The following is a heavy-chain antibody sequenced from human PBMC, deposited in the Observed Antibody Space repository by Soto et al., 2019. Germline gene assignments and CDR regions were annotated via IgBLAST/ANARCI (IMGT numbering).Heavy chain of an antibody. CDR1: GFTFSSCS. CDR3: ARDLVGATDSVYYYYGMDV. CDR2: ISSSSSTI. V-gene: IGHV3-48*02. D-gene: IGHD1-26*01. J-gene: IGHJ6*02. Sequence: GGSLRLSCAASGFTFSSCSMNWVRQAPGKGLEWVSYISSSSSTIYYADSVKGRFTISRDNAKNSLYLQMNSLRDEDTAVYYCARDLVGATDSVYYYYGMDVWGQGTTVTVSS.